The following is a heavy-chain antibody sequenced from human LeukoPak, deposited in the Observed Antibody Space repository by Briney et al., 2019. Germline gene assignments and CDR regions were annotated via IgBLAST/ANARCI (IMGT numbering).Heavy chain of an antibody. D-gene: IGHD5-18*01. CDR3: ARDYDGYSYGPELVDY. V-gene: IGHV1-2*02. Sequence: GASVKVSCKSSGYTFNTYYIHWERQAPGQGLEWMGWINPNSGGTNYAQKFQGRVTMTRDTSISTAYMELSRLRSDDTAVYYCARDYDGYSYGPELVDYWGQGTLVTVSS. CDR1: GYTFNTYY. CDR2: INPNSGGT. J-gene: IGHJ4*02.